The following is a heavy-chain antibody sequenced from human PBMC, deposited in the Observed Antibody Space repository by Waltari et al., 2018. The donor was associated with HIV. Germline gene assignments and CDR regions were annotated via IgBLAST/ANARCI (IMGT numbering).Heavy chain of an antibody. CDR1: GYTFTSYG. V-gene: IGHV1-18*01. D-gene: IGHD3-10*01. CDR2: ISAYNGNT. CDR3: ARGTYEGDYYGSRGNDY. J-gene: IGHJ4*02. Sequence: QVQLVQSGGEVKKPGASVKVSCKASGYTFTSYGIRRVRQAPGQGLEWMGWISAYNGNTNYAQKLQGRVTMTTDTSTSTAYMELRSLRSDDTAVYYCARGTYEGDYYGSRGNDYWGQGTLVTVSS.